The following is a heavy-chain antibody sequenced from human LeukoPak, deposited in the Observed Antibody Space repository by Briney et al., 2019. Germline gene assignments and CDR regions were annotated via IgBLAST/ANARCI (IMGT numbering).Heavy chain of an antibody. V-gene: IGHV3-48*02. J-gene: IGHJ4*02. CDR1: GFTFRSYS. D-gene: IGHD2-2*01. Sequence: GGSLRHSRAASGFTFRSYSINWVRQAPGKGLEWVSYISSSSSTIYYADSVNGRFTISRDNAKNSLYLQMNSLRDEDTAVYYCARDLRAAALYWGQGTLVTVSS. CDR2: ISSSSSTI. CDR3: ARDLRAAALY.